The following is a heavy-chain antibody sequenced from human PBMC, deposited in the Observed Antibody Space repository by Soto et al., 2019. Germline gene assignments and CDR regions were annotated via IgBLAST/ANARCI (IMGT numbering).Heavy chain of an antibody. Sequence: QVQLVESGGGVVQPGRSLRLSCAASGFTFSSYGMHWVRQAPGKGLEWVAVIWYDGSNKYYADSVKGRFTISRDNSKKTLYLQMNSVRAEHTAGYYCAREEYKLTGALGYWGQGSLVTVSS. D-gene: IGHD1-20*01. V-gene: IGHV3-33*01. CDR3: AREEYKLTGALGY. J-gene: IGHJ4*02. CDR2: IWYDGSNK. CDR1: GFTFSSYG.